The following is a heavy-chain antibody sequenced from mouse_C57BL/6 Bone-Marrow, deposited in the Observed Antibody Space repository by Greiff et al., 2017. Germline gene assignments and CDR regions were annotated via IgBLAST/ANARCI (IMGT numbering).Heavy chain of an antibody. CDR1: YTFSRRVH. Sequence: VQLQESGPELARPWASVKISCQAFYTFSRRVHFAIRDTNYWMQWVKKRHGQGMEWSGGIYPGNGDTSYIQKFKGKATVTVDKSTSTAYMQLSSLTSEDSAVYYCAWGGYGVPAYWGQGTLVTVSA. D-gene: IGHD2-2*01. CDR3: SEDSAVYYCAWGGYGVPAY. J-gene: IGHJ3*01. V-gene: IGHV1-87*01. CDR2: GQGMEWSG.